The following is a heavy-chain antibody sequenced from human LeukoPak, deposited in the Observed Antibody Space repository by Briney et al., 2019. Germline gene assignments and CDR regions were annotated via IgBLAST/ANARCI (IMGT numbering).Heavy chain of an antibody. CDR3: AKVRGPMVRGVYYFDY. Sequence: GGSLRLSCAASGFTFSSYWMSWVRQAPGKGLEWVANIKQDGSEKYYVDSVKGRFTISRDNAKNSLYLQMNSLRAEDTALYYCAKVRGPMVRGVYYFDYWGQGTLVTVSS. CDR2: IKQDGSEK. J-gene: IGHJ4*02. V-gene: IGHV3-7*03. CDR1: GFTFSSYW. D-gene: IGHD3-10*01.